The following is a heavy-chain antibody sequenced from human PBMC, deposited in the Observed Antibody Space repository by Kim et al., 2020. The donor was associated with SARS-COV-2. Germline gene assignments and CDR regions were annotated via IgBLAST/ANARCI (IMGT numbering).Heavy chain of an antibody. V-gene: IGHV3-7*05. J-gene: IGHJ5*02. D-gene: IGHD3-9*01. CDR3: ASDVPRFHSGGPYDILTGYYKPSGAWFDP. CDR1: GFTFSSYW. CDR2: IKQDGSEK. Sequence: GGSLRLSCAASGFTFSSYWMSWVRQAPGKGLEWVANIKQDGSEKYYVDSVKGRFTISRDNAKNSLYLQMNSLRAEDTAVYYCASDVPRFHSGGPYDILTGYYKPSGAWFDPWGQGTLVTVSS.